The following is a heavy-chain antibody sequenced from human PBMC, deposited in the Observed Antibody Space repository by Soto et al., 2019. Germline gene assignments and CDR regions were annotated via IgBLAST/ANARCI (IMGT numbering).Heavy chain of an antibody. Sequence: QVQLQQWGAGLLKPSDTLSLTCAVYGGSFSGYYGTWIRQPPGTGLEWIGEINHSGSTNYNPSLKSRVTISVDTSKNQFSLKLTSVTAADTAVYYCARDKITGLFDYWGQGTLVTVSS. CDR1: GGSFSGYY. CDR3: ARDKITGLFDY. CDR2: INHSGST. V-gene: IGHV4-34*01. D-gene: IGHD2-8*02. J-gene: IGHJ4*02.